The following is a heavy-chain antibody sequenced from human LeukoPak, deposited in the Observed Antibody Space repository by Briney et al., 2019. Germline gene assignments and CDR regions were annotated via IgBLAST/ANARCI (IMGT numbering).Heavy chain of an antibody. Sequence: SETLSLTCSVSGGSISSGSYYRSWIRQPAGKGLEWIGRIFLSGSTNYNPSLKSRVTMSIATSKNQFSLSLRSVTAADTAVYYCARENYYDTSDWGQGTLVTVSS. CDR2: IFLSGST. D-gene: IGHD3-22*01. J-gene: IGHJ4*02. CDR3: ARENYYDTSD. V-gene: IGHV4-61*02. CDR1: GGSISSGSYY.